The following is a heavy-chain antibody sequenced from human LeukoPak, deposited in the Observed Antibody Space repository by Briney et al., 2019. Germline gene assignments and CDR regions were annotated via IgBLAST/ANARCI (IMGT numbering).Heavy chain of an antibody. J-gene: IGHJ4*02. V-gene: IGHV4-59*01. Sequence: SETLSLTCTVSGGSISSYYWSWIRQPPGKGLEWIGYIYYSGSTNYNPSLKSRVTISVDTSKNQFSLKLSSVTAPDTAVYYCASSSSGWPKHNDYWGQGTLVTVSS. CDR3: ASSSSGWPKHNDY. CDR2: IYYSGST. D-gene: IGHD6-19*01. CDR1: GGSISSYY.